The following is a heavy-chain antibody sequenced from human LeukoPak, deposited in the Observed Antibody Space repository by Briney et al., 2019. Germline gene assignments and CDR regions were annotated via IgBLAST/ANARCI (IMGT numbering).Heavy chain of an antibody. D-gene: IGHD6-19*01. Sequence: GRSLRLSCAASGFTFSSYSMNWVRQAPGKGLEWVSSISSSSSYIYYADSVKGRFTISGDNAKNSLYLQMNSLRAEDTAVYYCARDGIAVAGTGRYFDYWGQGTLVTVSS. CDR1: GFTFSSYS. J-gene: IGHJ4*02. V-gene: IGHV3-21*01. CDR2: ISSSSSYI. CDR3: ARDGIAVAGTGRYFDY.